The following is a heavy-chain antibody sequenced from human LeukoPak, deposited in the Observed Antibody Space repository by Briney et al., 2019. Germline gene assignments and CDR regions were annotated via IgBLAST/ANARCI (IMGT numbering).Heavy chain of an antibody. CDR2: IYPGDSDT. CDR1: GYRFTSYW. J-gene: IGHJ4*02. D-gene: IGHD6-13*01. V-gene: IGHV5-51*01. Sequence: GESLKISCKGSGYRFTSYWIGWVRQMPGKGLEWMGIIYPGDSDTRYSPSFQGQVTISGDKSINTAYLQWSSLKASDSAMYYCARQVAAAGKGDYWGQGTLVTASS. CDR3: ARQVAAAGKGDY.